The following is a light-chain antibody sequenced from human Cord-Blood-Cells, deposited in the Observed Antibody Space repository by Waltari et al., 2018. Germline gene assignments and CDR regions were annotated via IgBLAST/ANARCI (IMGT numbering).Light chain of an antibody. CDR2: WAS. J-gene: IGKJ1*01. V-gene: IGKV4-1*01. CDR1: PSVLYRSNNKNY. Sequence: DIVMTQYPDSLAVSLGEWATINCKSSPSVLYRSNNKNYLAWYQQKPGQPPKLLIYWASTRESGVPDRFSGCGSGTDFTLTISSLQAEDVAVYYCQQYYSTPPWTFGQGTKVEIK. CDR3: QQYYSTPPWT.